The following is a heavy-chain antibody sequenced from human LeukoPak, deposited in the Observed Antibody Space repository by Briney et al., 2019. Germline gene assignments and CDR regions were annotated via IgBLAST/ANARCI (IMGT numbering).Heavy chain of an antibody. CDR1: GFPFNSYA. CDR3: ARGTSFAVGATLDF. V-gene: IGHV3-30*04. D-gene: IGHD1-26*01. CDR2: VSYDGCNK. J-gene: IGHJ4*02. Sequence: GGPLRLSCAASGFPFNSYAMLWLREAPRKGLPWVAVVSYDGCNKYYENSVKGRFTISRDNSKNTVHLQMNSLRAQNTAIYYCARGTSFAVGATLDFWGQGTLVTFSS.